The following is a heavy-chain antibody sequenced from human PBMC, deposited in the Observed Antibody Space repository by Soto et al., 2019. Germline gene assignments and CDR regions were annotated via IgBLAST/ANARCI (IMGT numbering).Heavy chain of an antibody. D-gene: IGHD4-4*01. J-gene: IGHJ6*03. CDR1: GFTFSSYG. Sequence: GGSLRLSCAASGFTFSSYGMHWVRQAPGKGLEWVAVISYDGSNKYYADSVKGRFTISRDNSKNTLYLQMNSLRAEDTAVYYCYSNYHHYYYYMDVWGKGTTVTVSS. CDR2: ISYDGSNK. V-gene: IGHV3-30*03. CDR3: YSNYHHYYYYMDV.